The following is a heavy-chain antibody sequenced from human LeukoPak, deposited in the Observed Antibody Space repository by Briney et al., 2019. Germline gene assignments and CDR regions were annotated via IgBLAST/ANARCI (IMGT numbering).Heavy chain of an antibody. Sequence: SETLSLTCTVSGGSISSYYWSWIRQPPGKGLEWIGYIYYSGSTNYNPSLKSRVTISVDTSKNQFSLKLSSLTASDTAVYYCARDVGGGGYYYYMDVWGKGTTVTVSS. V-gene: IGHV4-59*01. D-gene: IGHD1-26*01. CDR1: GGSISSYY. CDR2: IYYSGST. J-gene: IGHJ6*03. CDR3: ARDVGGGGYYYYMDV.